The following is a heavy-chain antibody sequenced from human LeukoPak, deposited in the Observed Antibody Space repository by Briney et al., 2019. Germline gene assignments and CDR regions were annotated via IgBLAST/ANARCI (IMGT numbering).Heavy chain of an antibody. CDR2: SYSGGST. V-gene: IGHV4-39*01. CDR1: DGSISSGSYF. CDR3: ARGEKVLDYFDY. D-gene: IGHD3-16*01. J-gene: IGHJ4*02. Sequence: PSETLSLTCTVSDGSISSGSYFWGRIRQSPGKGLEWIGSSYSGGSTYYQNPSLKSRVTISVDTSKNQFLLNVSSVTAADTAVYYCARGEKVLDYFDYWGQGTLVTVSS.